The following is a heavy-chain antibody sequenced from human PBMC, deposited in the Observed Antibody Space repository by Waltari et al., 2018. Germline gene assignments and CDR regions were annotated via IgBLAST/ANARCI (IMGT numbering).Heavy chain of an antibody. D-gene: IGHD3-10*01. CDR3: ARGTHRGYYYGSRGPGWYFDL. V-gene: IGHV4-34*01. CDR1: GGSFSGYY. CDR2: INHSGST. Sequence: QVQLQQWGAGLLKPSETLSLTCAVYGGSFSGYYWSWIRQPPGTGLEWIGEINHSGSTNYNPSLKSRVTISVDTSKNQFSLKLSSVTAADTAVYYCARGTHRGYYYGSRGPGWYFDLWGRGTLVTVSS. J-gene: IGHJ2*01.